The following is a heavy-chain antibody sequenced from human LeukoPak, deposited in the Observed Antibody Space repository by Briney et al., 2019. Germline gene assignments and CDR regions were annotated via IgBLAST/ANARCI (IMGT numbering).Heavy chain of an antibody. V-gene: IGHV3-23*01. Sequence: GGSLRLSCAASGFTFSSYGMSWVRQAPGKGLEWVSGIIGGAGSTYYADSVKGRFTISGDNSKNTLFLQMNSLRAEDTAVYYCAHGAMYQLDYWGQGTLVTVSS. D-gene: IGHD2-2*01. J-gene: IGHJ4*02. CDR2: IIGGAGST. CDR1: GFTFSSYG. CDR3: AHGAMYQLDY.